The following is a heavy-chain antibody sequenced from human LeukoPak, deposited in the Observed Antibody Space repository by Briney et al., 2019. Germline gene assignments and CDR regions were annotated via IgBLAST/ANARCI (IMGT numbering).Heavy chain of an antibody. CDR3: VRERGRQAISPDFDH. D-gene: IGHD5-18*01. J-gene: IGHJ4*02. CDR1: GFTVSNNY. V-gene: IGHV3-66*01. Sequence: PGGSLRLSCAASGFTVSNNYMSWVRQAPGKGLEWVSVIYSDGRTYYADSVKGRFTISRDNSRNTLYLQMNSLRAEDTALYYCVRERGRQAISPDFDHWGQGTLVTVSS. CDR2: IYSDGRT.